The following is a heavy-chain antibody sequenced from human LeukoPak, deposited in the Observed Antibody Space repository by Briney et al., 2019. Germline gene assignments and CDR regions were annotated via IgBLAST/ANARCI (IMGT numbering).Heavy chain of an antibody. V-gene: IGHV3-48*04. CDR2: ISSSSSTI. CDR3: ARVWSSGYTKDY. D-gene: IGHD3-22*01. CDR1: GFTFSSYS. Sequence: GGSLRLSCAASGFTFSSYSIDWVRQAPGKGLEWLSYISSSSSTIYYADSAKGRFTISRDNAKNSVYLQMNSLRAEDTAVYYCARVWSSGYTKDYWGQGTLVTVSS. J-gene: IGHJ4*02.